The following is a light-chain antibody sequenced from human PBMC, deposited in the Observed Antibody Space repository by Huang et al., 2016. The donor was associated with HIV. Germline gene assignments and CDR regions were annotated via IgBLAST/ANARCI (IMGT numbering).Light chain of an antibody. Sequence: EIVMTQSPATLSVSPGDRATLSCRASQSITSNLAWYQQKPGQPPRLLIYAASTRAPGSPARFSGSGSGTEFTLSISSLQSEDFAVYYCQQYNNWPPWTFGQGTKVEIK. J-gene: IGKJ1*01. CDR3: QQYNNWPPWT. V-gene: IGKV3-15*01. CDR2: AAS. CDR1: QSITSN.